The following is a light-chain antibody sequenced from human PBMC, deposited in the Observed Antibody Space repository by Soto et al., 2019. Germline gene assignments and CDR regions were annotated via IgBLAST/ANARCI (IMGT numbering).Light chain of an antibody. Sequence: EIVLTQSPGTLSLSPGERATLSCRASQSVSSYLDWYQQKPGQAPRLLIYGASSRATGIPDRFSGSGSGTDFTLTISRLEHEDFAVYYCQQYGRPSRTFGQGTKVEIK. CDR1: QSVSSY. V-gene: IGKV3-20*01. J-gene: IGKJ1*01. CDR2: GAS. CDR3: QQYGRPSRT.